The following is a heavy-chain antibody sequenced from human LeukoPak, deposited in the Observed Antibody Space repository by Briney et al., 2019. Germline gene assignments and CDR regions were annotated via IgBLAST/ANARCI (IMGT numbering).Heavy chain of an antibody. CDR2: INPSGSTT. D-gene: IGHD1-1*01. V-gene: IGHV1-46*01. Sequence: ASVKVSCKASGYTFTIYFMHWVRQAPGQALEWLGMINPSGSTTTYAQKFQGRVTMTRDTSTSTVYMELSSLRSEDTAVYYCARETSDSWGQGTLVTVSS. CDR3: ARETSDS. J-gene: IGHJ5*01. CDR1: GYTFTIYF.